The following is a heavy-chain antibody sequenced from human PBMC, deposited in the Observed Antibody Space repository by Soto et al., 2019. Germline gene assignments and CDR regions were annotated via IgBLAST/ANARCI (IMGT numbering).Heavy chain of an antibody. Sequence: GGSLRLSCAASGFTVSSKYMSWVRQAPGKGLKWVSLIQSVGPTYYADSVKNRLTISKDTSKNQVVLTMTNMGPVDTGTYYCAHYTAHTYMDVWGTGTTVTVSS. CDR1: GFTVSSKY. CDR3: AHYTAHTYMDV. V-gene: IGHV3-53*05. J-gene: IGHJ6*03. D-gene: IGHD5-18*01. CDR2: IQSVGPT.